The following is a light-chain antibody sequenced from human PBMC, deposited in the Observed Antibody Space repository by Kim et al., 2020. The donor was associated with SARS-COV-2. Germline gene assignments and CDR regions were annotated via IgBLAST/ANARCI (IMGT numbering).Light chain of an antibody. CDR3: SSFADSTTVI. V-gene: IGLV2-18*02. CDR2: EVS. J-gene: IGLJ2*01. CDR1: RSDIGGYDR. Sequence: GQTVTVSCTGTRSDIGGYDRVSWYQQAPGTAPTLVIYEVSNRPSGIPDRFSGSKSGCTASLTIAGLQAEDEADYYCSSFADSTTVIFGGGTQLTVL.